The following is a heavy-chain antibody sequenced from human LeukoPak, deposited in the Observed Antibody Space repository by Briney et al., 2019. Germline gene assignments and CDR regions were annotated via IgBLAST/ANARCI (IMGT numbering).Heavy chain of an antibody. D-gene: IGHD5-12*01. V-gene: IGHV3-43*01. Sequence: GGSLRLSCAASGFTFDDYTMHWVRQAPGKGLEWASLISWDGGSTYYADSVKGRFTISRDNSKNSLYLQMNSLRTEDTALYYCAKDARYGYSGYARYYFDYWGQGTLVTVSS. CDR2: ISWDGGST. CDR3: AKDARYGYSGYARYYFDY. CDR1: GFTFDDYT. J-gene: IGHJ4*02.